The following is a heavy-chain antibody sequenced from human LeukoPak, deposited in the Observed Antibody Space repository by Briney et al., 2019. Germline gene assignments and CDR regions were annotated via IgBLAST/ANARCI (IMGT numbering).Heavy chain of an antibody. D-gene: IGHD2-2*01. CDR2: INHSGSS. V-gene: IGHV4-34*01. CDR3: ARPNHCSSTNCNDAFDI. CDR1: GGSFSGYY. Sequence: SETLSLTCAVYGGSFSGYYWSWIRQPPGKGLEWIGEINHSGSSNYNPSLKSRVTISVDTSKNQFSLKLSSVTAADTAVYYSARPNHCSSTNCNDAFDIWGQGTMVTVSS. J-gene: IGHJ3*02.